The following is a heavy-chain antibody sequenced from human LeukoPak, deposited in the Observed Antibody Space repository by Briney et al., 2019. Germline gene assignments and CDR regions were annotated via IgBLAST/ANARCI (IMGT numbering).Heavy chain of an antibody. Sequence: SETLSLTCTVSGGSISSGSYYWSWIRQPAGKGLEWIGRIYTSGSTNYNPSLKSRVTLSVDTSKNQFSLKLSSVTAADTAVYYCARSHADPTVTNFDYWGQGTLVTVSS. CDR3: ARSHADPTVTNFDY. V-gene: IGHV4-61*02. J-gene: IGHJ4*02. CDR2: IYTSGST. D-gene: IGHD4-17*01. CDR1: GGSISSGSYY.